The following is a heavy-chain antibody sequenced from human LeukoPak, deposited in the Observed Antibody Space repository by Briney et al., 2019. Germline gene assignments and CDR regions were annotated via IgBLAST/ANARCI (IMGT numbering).Heavy chain of an antibody. CDR2: IYTSGST. J-gene: IGHJ6*03. D-gene: IGHD6-19*01. V-gene: IGHV4-61*02. CDR1: GGSISSCSYC. CDR3: ARISGLSYYSYMDV. Sequence: SETLSLTCTVSGGSISSCSYCWSWIRQPAGKGLEGIGRIYTSGSTNYNPSLKRPVTTSVDKSKLQFSLKLSSVTAADTSVYYCARISGLSYYSYMDVWGKGTTVTISS.